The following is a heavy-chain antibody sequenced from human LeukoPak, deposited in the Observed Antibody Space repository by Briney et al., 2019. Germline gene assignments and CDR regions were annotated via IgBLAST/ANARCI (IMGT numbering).Heavy chain of an antibody. CDR1: GGSFSGYY. D-gene: IGHD4-23*01. V-gene: IGHV4-34*01. CDR3: ARGEETQGHWYFDL. Sequence: SETLSLTCAVYGGSFSGYYWSWLRQPPGTGLEWIGEINHSRSTNYNPSLKSRVTISVDTSKNQFSLKLSSVTAADTAVYYCARGEETQGHWYFDLWGRGTLVTVSS. J-gene: IGHJ2*01. CDR2: INHSRST.